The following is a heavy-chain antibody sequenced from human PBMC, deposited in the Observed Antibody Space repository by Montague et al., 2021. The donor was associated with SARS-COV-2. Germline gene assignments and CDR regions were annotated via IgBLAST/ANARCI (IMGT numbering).Heavy chain of an antibody. CDR1: GYSISSGYY. D-gene: IGHD3-3*01. Sequence: SETLSLTCTVSGYSISSGYYWGWIRQPPGKGLEWIGSIYHSGSTYYNPSLKSRVTISVDTSKNQFSLKLISLTAADTAVYYCARDVRYYDFWSGRAQTSPDYWGQGTLVTVSS. V-gene: IGHV4-38-2*02. J-gene: IGHJ4*02. CDR3: ARDVRYYDFWSGRAQTSPDY. CDR2: IYHSGST.